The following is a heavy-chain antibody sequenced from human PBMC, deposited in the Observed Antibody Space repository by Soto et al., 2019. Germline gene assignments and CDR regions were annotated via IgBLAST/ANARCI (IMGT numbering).Heavy chain of an antibody. CDR2: ISGSGGST. Sequence: GGSLRLSCAASGFTFSSYAMSWVRQAPGKGLEWVSAISGSGGSTYYADSVKGRFTISRDNSKNTLYLQMNSLRAEDTAEYYCARDVAARPFDYWGQGTLVTVSS. V-gene: IGHV3-23*01. CDR1: GFTFSSYA. D-gene: IGHD6-6*01. CDR3: ARDVAARPFDY. J-gene: IGHJ4*02.